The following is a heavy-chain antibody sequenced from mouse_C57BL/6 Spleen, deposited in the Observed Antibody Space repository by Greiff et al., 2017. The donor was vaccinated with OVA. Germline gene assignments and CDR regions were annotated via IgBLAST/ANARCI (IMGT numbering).Heavy chain of an antibody. CDR3: TIRGSWYFDV. CDR2: IYPGSGNT. D-gene: IGHD1-1*01. V-gene: IGHV1-66*01. CDR1: GYSFTSYY. Sequence: VQVVESGPELVKPGASVKISCKASGYSFTSYYIHWVKQRPGQGLEWIGWIYPGSGNTKYNEKFKGKATLTADTSSSTAYMQLSSLTSEDSAVYYCTIRGSWYFDVWGTGTTVTVSS. J-gene: IGHJ1*03.